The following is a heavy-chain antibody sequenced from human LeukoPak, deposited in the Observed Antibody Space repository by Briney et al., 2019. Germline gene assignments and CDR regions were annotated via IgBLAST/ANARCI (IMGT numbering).Heavy chain of an antibody. CDR1: EFTFSSYA. J-gene: IGHJ4*02. CDR3: AKGGIVVVVAANPPAY. CDR2: ISGSGGST. Sequence: GGSLRLSCAGSEFTFSSYAMSWVRQAPGKGLEWVSAISGSGGSTYYADSVKGRFTISRDNSKNTLYLQMNSLGAEDTAVYYCAKGGIVVVVAANPPAYWGQGTLVTVSS. V-gene: IGHV3-23*01. D-gene: IGHD2-15*01.